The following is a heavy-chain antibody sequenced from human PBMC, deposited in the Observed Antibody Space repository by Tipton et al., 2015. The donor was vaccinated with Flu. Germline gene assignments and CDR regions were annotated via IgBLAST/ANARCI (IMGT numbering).Heavy chain of an antibody. V-gene: IGHV3-66*01. D-gene: IGHD2/OR15-2a*01. CDR2: MLSGGAT. Sequence: SLRLSCAASGFTFSNAWMSWVRQAPGKGLEWVSGMLSGGATYFADTVKGRFTISRDNSKNTLYLQMNTLRPEDTAVYYCTRDGPFNSPTSGWFDPWGQGTLVTVSS. CDR3: TRDGPFNSPTSGWFDP. CDR1: GFTFSNAW. J-gene: IGHJ5*02.